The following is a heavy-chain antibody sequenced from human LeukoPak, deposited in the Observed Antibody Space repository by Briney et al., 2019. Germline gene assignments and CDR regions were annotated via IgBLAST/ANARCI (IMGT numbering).Heavy chain of an antibody. J-gene: IGHJ4*02. D-gene: IGHD5-18*01. V-gene: IGHV3-23*01. CDR2: IFGSGGSP. CDR1: GFTFGIHA. Sequence: PGGSLRLSSEASGFTFGIHAMYWVCQAPRKGLEWVAGIFGSGGSPHYADSVKGLFTISRDNPRNTLYLQINSLSDENTAVYYCGKTTVGYSSGQKPAWPVDYWGQGTLVTVSS. CDR3: GKTTVGYSSGQKPAWPVDY.